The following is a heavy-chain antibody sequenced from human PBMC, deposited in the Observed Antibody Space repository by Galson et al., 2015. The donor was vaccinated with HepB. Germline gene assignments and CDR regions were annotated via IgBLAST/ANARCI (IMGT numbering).Heavy chain of an antibody. CDR2: ISYDGNNR. CDR1: GFTFSSYA. CDR3: ARGGYWRGGSWFGHHRNEH. Sequence: SLRLSCAASGFTFSSYAMHWVRQAPGKGLEWVAVISYDGNNRYYADSVKGRFTISRDNSKNTLYLQMNSVRSEDTAVYYCARGGYWRGGSWFGHHRNEHWGQGTPVPNSS. V-gene: IGHV3-30-3*01. D-gene: IGHD2-15*01. J-gene: IGHJ4*02.